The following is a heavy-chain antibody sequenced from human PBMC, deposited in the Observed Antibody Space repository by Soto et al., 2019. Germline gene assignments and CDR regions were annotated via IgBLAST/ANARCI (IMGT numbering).Heavy chain of an antibody. CDR2: INHSGST. Sequence: QVQLQQWGAGLLKPSETLSLTCAVYGGSFSGYYWSWIRQPPGKGLEWIGEINHSGSTNYNPSLKSRVTTSVDTSKNQFSLKLSSVTAADPAVYYCARGRGYCSGGSCYWFDPWGQGTLVTVSS. D-gene: IGHD2-15*01. CDR1: GGSFSGYY. CDR3: ARGRGYCSGGSCYWFDP. J-gene: IGHJ5*02. V-gene: IGHV4-34*01.